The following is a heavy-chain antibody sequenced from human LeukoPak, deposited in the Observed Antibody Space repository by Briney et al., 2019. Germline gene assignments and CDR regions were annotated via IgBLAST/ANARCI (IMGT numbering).Heavy chain of an antibody. Sequence: PSETLSLTCTVSGGSISSYYWSWIRQPPGKGLEWIGYIYYSGSTNYNPSLKSRVTISVDTSKNQFSLKLSSVTAADTAVYYCARRPDRKLLWFGARWFDPWGQGTLVTVSS. CDR1: GGSISSYY. CDR2: IYYSGST. D-gene: IGHD3-10*01. V-gene: IGHV4-59*12. J-gene: IGHJ5*02. CDR3: ARRPDRKLLWFGARWFDP.